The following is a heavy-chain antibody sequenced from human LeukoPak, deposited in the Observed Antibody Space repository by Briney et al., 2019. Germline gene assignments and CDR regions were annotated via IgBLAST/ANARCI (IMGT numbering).Heavy chain of an antibody. CDR3: ARDKGYCSSTSCYTCLDY. J-gene: IGHJ4*02. CDR1: GFTLSSYW. V-gene: IGHV3-7*01. Sequence: GGSLRLSCVASGFTLSSYWMSWVRQAPGKGLEWVANINQDGSEKYYVDSVKGRFTISRDNAKNSLYLQMNSLRAEDTAVYYCARDKGYCSSTSCYTCLDYWGQGTLLTVSS. CDR2: INQDGSEK. D-gene: IGHD2-2*02.